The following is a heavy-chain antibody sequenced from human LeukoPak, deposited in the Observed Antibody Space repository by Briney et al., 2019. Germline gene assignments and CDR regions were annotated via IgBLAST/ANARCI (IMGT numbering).Heavy chain of an antibody. J-gene: IGHJ4*02. CDR1: GFSFSSYW. V-gene: IGHV3-7*01. D-gene: IGHD3-22*01. Sequence: GGSLRLSCVASGFSFSSYWMAWVRQAPGKGLEWVANIKYDGTHKFYADSVKGRFTISRDNAKNSLFLEMNSLRADDTAVYFCASSHDSSGNDWGQGTLVAVSS. CDR3: ASSHDSSGND. CDR2: IKYDGTHK.